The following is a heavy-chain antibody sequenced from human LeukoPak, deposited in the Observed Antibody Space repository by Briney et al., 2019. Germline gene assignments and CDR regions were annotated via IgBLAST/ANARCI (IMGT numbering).Heavy chain of an antibody. J-gene: IGHJ4*02. V-gene: IGHV3-11*01. Sequence: PGGSLRLSCAASGFTFSDYYMSWLRQAPGKGLEWVSYISSSGSTIYYADSVEGRFTISRDNAKNSLYLQMNSLRAEDTAVYYCARETDDSRGYYLDYWGQGTLVTVSS. D-gene: IGHD3-22*01. CDR3: ARETDDSRGYYLDY. CDR2: ISSSGSTI. CDR1: GFTFSDYY.